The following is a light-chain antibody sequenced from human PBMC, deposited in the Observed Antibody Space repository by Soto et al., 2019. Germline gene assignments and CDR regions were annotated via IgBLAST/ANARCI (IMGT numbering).Light chain of an antibody. Sequence: DVVLTQSPLSLPVTLGQPASISCGSSQGLVTNDGNTFLNWFHQRPGQSPRRLIYMVSNRDSGVPDRLSGSGSGTDFTLKISRVEAEDVGVYFCMQASHWPWTFGQGTKVEIK. V-gene: IGKV2-30*01. CDR2: MVS. CDR1: QGLVTNDGNTF. J-gene: IGKJ1*01. CDR3: MQASHWPWT.